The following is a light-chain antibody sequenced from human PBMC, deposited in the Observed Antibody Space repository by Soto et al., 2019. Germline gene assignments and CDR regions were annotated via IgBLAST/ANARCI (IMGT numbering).Light chain of an antibody. J-gene: IGLJ3*02. CDR2: EGS. CDR3: CSYAGDSAWV. Sequence: QSALTKPASVYGYPGQSITISCTGTSSDVGSYNFVSWYQQHPGKAPKLMIYEGSKRPSGVSNRFSGSKSGNTASLTISGLQAEDEADYYCCSYAGDSAWVFGGGTKLTVL. V-gene: IGLV2-23*01. CDR1: SSDVGSYNF.